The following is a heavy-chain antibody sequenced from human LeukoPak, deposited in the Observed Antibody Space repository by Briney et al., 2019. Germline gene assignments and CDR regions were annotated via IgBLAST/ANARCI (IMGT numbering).Heavy chain of an antibody. CDR1: GLSLGNYW. CDR3: ARDAFGDFSY. V-gene: IGHV3-7*01. J-gene: IGHJ4*02. Sequence: PGGSLRLSCVGSGLSLGNYWMDWVRQAPGKGLEWVANIRKDGGDMHYVDSVKGRFTISRDNAKNSVYLQMHRLRAEDTAVYYCARDAFGDFSYWGQGILVTVSS. CDR2: IRKDGGDM. D-gene: IGHD3-10*01.